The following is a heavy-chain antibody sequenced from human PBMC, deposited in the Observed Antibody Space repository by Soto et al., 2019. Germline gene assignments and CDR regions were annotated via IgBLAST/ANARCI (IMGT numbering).Heavy chain of an antibody. CDR3: VKDLLYGYPPEAFDI. CDR2: IWYDGSNK. J-gene: IGHJ3*02. V-gene: IGHV3-33*06. Sequence: GGSLRLSCAASGFTFSSYGMHWVRQAPGKGLEWVAVIWYDGSNKYYADSVKGRFTISRDNSKNTLYLQMNSLRAEDTAVYYCVKDLLYGYPPEAFDIWCKGTMVTV. D-gene: IGHD5-18*01. CDR1: GFTFSSYG.